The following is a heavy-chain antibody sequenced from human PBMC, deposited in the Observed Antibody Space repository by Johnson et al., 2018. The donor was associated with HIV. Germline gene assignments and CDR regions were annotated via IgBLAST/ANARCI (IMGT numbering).Heavy chain of an antibody. CDR3: AKVMSTIWDDAVDI. CDR2: ISGSGGST. J-gene: IGHJ3*02. Sequence: VQLVESGGGVVRPGGSLRLSCAASGFTFSSYAMSWVRQALGKGLEWVSGISGSGGSTYYAGSVKGRFTISRDNSKNTVYLQMNSLRAEDTAVYYCAKVMSTIWDDAVDIWGQGTMVTVSS. V-gene: IGHV3-23*04. D-gene: IGHD3-16*01. CDR1: GFTFSSYA.